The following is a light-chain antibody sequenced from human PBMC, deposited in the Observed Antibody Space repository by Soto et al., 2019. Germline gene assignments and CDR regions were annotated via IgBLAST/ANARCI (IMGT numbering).Light chain of an antibody. CDR3: QQSYSLPLT. J-gene: IGKJ4*01. CDR1: QTISTY. CDR2: ATS. V-gene: IGKV1-39*01. Sequence: DIQINQSPSSLSASVGDRVTITCRASQTISTYLNWYQQKPGRAPKLLIYATSTLQSGVPSRFSGSGSGTDFALTISSLQPEDFASYYCQQSYSLPLTFGGGTKVEIK.